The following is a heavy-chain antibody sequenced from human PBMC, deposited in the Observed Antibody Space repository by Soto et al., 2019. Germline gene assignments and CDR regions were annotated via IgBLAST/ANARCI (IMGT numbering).Heavy chain of an antibody. CDR2: ISGSGGST. Sequence: PGGSLRLSCAASGFTFSSYAMNWVRQAPGRGLEWVSAISGSGGSTYYADSVKGRFSISRDNSKNTLYLQMNSLRAEDTAVYYCAKDSTSSAIRWFDPWGQGTLVTLSS. CDR1: GFTFSSYA. CDR3: AKDSTSSAIRWFDP. D-gene: IGHD2-2*01. J-gene: IGHJ5*02. V-gene: IGHV3-23*01.